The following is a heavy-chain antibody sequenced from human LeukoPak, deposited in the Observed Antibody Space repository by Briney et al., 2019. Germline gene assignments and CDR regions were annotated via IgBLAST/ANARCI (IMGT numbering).Heavy chain of an antibody. CDR3: ARARSSYGYGDAFDI. CDR1: GFTFSTYA. Sequence: GGSLRLSCAASGFTFSTYAMHGVRQAPGKGLEGVAVISYDGSSKYYADSVKGRFAISRDNSKNTLYLQMNSLRAEDTAVYYCARARSSYGYGDAFDIWGQGTMVTVSS. D-gene: IGHD5-18*01. J-gene: IGHJ3*02. CDR2: ISYDGSSK. V-gene: IGHV3-30*09.